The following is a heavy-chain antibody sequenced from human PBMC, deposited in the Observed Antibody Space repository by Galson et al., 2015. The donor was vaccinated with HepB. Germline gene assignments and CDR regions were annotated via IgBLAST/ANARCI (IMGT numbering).Heavy chain of an antibody. Sequence: FLRLSSPVPGLGFSMNTMIWVRQAPGQGLQSVPAISGSGDSTYYADSVKGRFTISRDNSKDTLYLQMTSLEDEDTAIYYCANNDTYRGFDYWGQGTLVTVSS. D-gene: IGHD1-14*01. CDR1: GLGFSMNT. CDR3: ANNDTYRGFDY. J-gene: IGHJ4*02. V-gene: IGHV3-23*01. CDR2: ISGSGDST.